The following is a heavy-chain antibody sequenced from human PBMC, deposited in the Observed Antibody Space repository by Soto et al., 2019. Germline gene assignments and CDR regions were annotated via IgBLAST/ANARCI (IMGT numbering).Heavy chain of an antibody. D-gene: IGHD3-10*01. Sequence: QVQLVESGGGVVQPGGSLRLSCAASAFTFSRHGMHWVRQAPGKGLQWVGVKWSYGSNQRYAESVKGRFTISRDNSKNTLYLQMNSLKAEDTAVYYCARERTFGENNHNYMDVWGTGITVTVSS. CDR1: AFTFSRHG. V-gene: IGHV3-33*01. CDR3: ARERTFGENNHNYMDV. CDR2: KWSYGSNQ. J-gene: IGHJ6*03.